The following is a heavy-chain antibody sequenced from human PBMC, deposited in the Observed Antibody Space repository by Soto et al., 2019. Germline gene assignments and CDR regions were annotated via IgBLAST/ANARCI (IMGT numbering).Heavy chain of an antibody. V-gene: IGHV3-30-3*01. J-gene: IGHJ3*02. CDR3: ARDGVTPDAFDI. CDR2: ISYDGSNK. CDR1: GFTFSSYA. D-gene: IGHD2-21*02. Sequence: QVQLVESGGGVVQPGRSLRLSCAASGFTFSSYAMHWVRQAPGKGLEWVAVISYDGSNKYYADSVKGRFTISRDNSKNMLYLQMNSLRAEDTAVYYCARDGVTPDAFDIWGQGTMVTVSS.